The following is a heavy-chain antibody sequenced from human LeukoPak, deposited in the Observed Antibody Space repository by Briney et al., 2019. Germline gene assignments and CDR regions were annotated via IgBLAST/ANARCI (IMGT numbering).Heavy chain of an antibody. D-gene: IGHD3-3*01. CDR2: INPSGGST. V-gene: IGHV1-46*01. CDR3: ARVYYDFWSGKETEYYFDY. J-gene: IGHJ4*02. Sequence: VASVKVSCKASGYTFTSYYMHWVRQAPGQGLEWMGIINPSGGSTSYAQKFQGRVTMTRDTSTSTVYMELSSLRSEDTAAYYCARVYYDFWSGKETEYYFDYWGQGTLVTVSS. CDR1: GYTFTSYY.